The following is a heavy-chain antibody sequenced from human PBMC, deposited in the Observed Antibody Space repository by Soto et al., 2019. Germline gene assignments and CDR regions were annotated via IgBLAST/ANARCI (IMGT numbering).Heavy chain of an antibody. J-gene: IGHJ6*02. Sequence: GGSLRLSCAASGFTFSSYAMSWVRQAPGKGLEWVSAISGSGGSTYYADSVKGRFTISRDNSKNTLYLQMNSLRAEDTAVYYCAKDQGEAQDLGYYGMEVWAQGTRLTVS. CDR1: GFTFSSYA. CDR2: ISGSGGST. D-gene: IGHD3-10*01. CDR3: AKDQGEAQDLGYYGMEV. V-gene: IGHV3-23*01.